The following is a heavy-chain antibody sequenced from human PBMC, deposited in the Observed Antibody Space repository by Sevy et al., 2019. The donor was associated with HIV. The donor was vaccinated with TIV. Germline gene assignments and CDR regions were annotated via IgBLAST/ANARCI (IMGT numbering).Heavy chain of an antibody. CDR1: GFTFSSYD. V-gene: IGHV3-13*01. CDR3: TSCLRIHPPYAFDI. Sequence: GGSLRLSCAASGFTFSSYDFHWVRQATGNGLEWVSTIGTLFDTYYPYSVKGRFAISIENAKNSFILQMNNLRAGDTAIYSCTSCLRIHPPYAFDIWGQGTMVTVSS. CDR2: IGTLFDT. D-gene: IGHD5-18*01. J-gene: IGHJ3*02.